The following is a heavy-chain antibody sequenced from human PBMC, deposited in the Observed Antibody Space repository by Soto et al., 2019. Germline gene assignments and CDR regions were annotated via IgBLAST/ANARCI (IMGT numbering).Heavy chain of an antibody. CDR3: ARVAYCGGDCYRGFDP. V-gene: IGHV4-30-2*01. Sequence: QLQLQESGSGLVKPSQTLSLTCAVSGGSISSGGYSWSWIRQPPGKGLEWIGYIYHSGSTYYNPSLKSRVTISVDRSKNQFSLKLSSVTAADTAVYYWARVAYCGGDCYRGFDPWGQGTLVTVSS. CDR1: GGSISSGGYS. D-gene: IGHD2-21*02. CDR2: IYHSGST. J-gene: IGHJ5*02.